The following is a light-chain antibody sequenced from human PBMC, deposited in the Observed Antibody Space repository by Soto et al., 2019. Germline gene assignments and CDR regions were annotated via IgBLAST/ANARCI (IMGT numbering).Light chain of an antibody. J-gene: IGKJ5*01. CDR3: QQRSDWRI. CDR1: QSVSSY. V-gene: IGKV3-11*01. CDR2: VAS. Sequence: EIVLTQSPATLSLSPGERATLSCRASQSVSSYLAWYQQKPGQAPRLLIYVASNRATGIPARFSGSGSGTDFTITISSLEPEDFAVYYCQQRSDWRIFGQGTRLEIK.